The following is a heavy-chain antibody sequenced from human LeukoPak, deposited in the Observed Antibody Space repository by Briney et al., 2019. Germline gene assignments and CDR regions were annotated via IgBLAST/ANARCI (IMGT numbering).Heavy chain of an antibody. CDR1: GFTFSSYW. D-gene: IGHD2-21*02. V-gene: IGHV3-7*03. CDR3: AKDISPDYYCGGDCYSGALDY. J-gene: IGHJ4*02. CDR2: IKQDGSEK. Sequence: GGSLRLSCAASGFTFSSYWMSWVRQAPGKGLEWVANIKQDGSEKYYVDSVKGRFTISRDNAKNSLYLQMNSLRAEDTALYYCAKDISPDYYCGGDCYSGALDYWGQGTLVTVSS.